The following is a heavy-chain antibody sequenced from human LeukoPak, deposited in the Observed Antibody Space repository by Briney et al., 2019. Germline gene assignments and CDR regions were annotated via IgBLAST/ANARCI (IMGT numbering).Heavy chain of an antibody. CDR3: AKSGHMVRGVILLCSYFDY. Sequence: GGSLRLSCAASGFTFSSYAMSWVRQAPGKGLEWVSAISGSGGSTYYADSVKGRFTISRDNSKNTLYLQMNSLRAEDTAVYYCAKSGHMVRGVILLCSYFDYLGQGTLVTVSS. CDR1: GFTFSSYA. CDR2: ISGSGGST. V-gene: IGHV3-23*01. D-gene: IGHD3-10*01. J-gene: IGHJ4*02.